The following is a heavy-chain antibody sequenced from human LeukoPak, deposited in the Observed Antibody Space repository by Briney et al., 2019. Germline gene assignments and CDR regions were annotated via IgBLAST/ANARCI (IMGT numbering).Heavy chain of an antibody. V-gene: IGHV3-48*01. Sequence: GGSLRLSCAASGFTFSSYNMNWVRQAPGKRLEWVSYISSSRNTIYYADSVKGRFTISRDNAKDSLYLQMNSLRAEDTAVYYCATYLAYCGGDCPGYFQHWGQGTLVTVSS. D-gene: IGHD2-21*01. CDR1: GFTFSSYN. J-gene: IGHJ1*01. CDR3: ATYLAYCGGDCPGYFQH. CDR2: ISSSRNTI.